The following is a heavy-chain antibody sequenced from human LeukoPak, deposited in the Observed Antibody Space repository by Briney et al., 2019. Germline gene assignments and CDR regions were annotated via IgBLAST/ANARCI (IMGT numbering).Heavy chain of an antibody. D-gene: IGHD3-10*01. CDR1: GYTFTGYY. J-gene: IGHJ6*03. Sequence: ASVKVSCKASGYTFTGYYMHWVRQAPGQGLEWMGWINPNSGGTNYAQKFQGRVTITRDTSISTAYMELSSLRSEDTAIYYCARGVGPLYYYGSGIYKGYYYYMDVWGKGTTVTVSS. V-gene: IGHV1-2*02. CDR3: ARGVGPLYYYGSGIYKGYYYYMDV. CDR2: INPNSGGT.